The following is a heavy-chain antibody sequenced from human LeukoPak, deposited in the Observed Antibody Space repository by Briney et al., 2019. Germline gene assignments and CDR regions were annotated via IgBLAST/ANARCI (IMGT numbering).Heavy chain of an antibody. Sequence: ASVKVSCKASGGTFSSYAISWVRQAPGQGLEWMGRIIPILGIANYAQKFQGRVTITADKSTSTAYMELSSLRSEDTAVYYCAREELTAVAGTESDYWGQGTLVTVSS. D-gene: IGHD6-19*01. CDR2: IIPILGIA. CDR1: GGTFSSYA. CDR3: AREELTAVAGTESDY. J-gene: IGHJ4*02. V-gene: IGHV1-69*04.